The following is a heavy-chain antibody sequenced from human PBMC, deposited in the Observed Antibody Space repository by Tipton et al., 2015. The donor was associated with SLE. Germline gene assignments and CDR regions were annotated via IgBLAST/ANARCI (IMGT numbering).Heavy chain of an antibody. CDR2: IYSRGST. CDR3: ASPHGRTYYDFWSGYFDAFDI. J-gene: IGHJ3*02. Sequence: TLSLTCTVSGGSINSGSYYWSWIRQPAGEGLEWIGRIYSRGSTNYNPSLKSRVTISLDMSKNQFSLKLSSVTAADTAVYYCASPHGRTYYDFWSGYFDAFDIWGQGTMVTVSS. CDR1: GGSINSGSYY. D-gene: IGHD3-3*01. V-gene: IGHV4-61*02.